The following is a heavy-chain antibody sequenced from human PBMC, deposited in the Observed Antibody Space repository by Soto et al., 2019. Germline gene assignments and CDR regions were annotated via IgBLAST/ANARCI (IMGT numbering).Heavy chain of an antibody. CDR2: INPADSDI. Sequence: GEPLKISRQGSGYSFTSNWIGWVRQMPGKGLEWMGIINPADSDIKYSPSFQGQVTISADKSIGTAYLQWSSLKASDTAMYYCARHQRDDASRKIDCWGQGTLVTVSS. J-gene: IGHJ4*02. V-gene: IGHV5-51*01. CDR1: GYSFTSNW. D-gene: IGHD3-16*01. CDR3: ARHQRDDASRKIDC.